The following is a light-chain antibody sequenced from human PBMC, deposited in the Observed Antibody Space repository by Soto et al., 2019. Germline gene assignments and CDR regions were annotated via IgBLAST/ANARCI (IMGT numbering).Light chain of an antibody. J-gene: IGKJ4*01. CDR3: HQRSNWLT. Sequence: EIVLTQSPATLSLSPGDRATLSCRASQSISIYLAWYQQKPGQAPRLLIYDASNRATGIPAGFSGSGSGTDFTLTISSLEPEDFAVYYCHQRSNWLTFGGGTKVEIK. CDR1: QSISIY. V-gene: IGKV3-11*01. CDR2: DAS.